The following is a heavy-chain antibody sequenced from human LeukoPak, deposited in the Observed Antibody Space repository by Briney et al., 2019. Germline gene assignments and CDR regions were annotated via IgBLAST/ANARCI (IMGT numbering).Heavy chain of an antibody. J-gene: IGHJ4*02. V-gene: IGHV4-34*01. CDR3: ARGRVGIVFPTRFDY. Sequence: SETLSLTCAVYGGSFSGYYWSWIRQPPGKGLEWIGEINHSGSTNYNPSLKSRVTISVDTSKNQFSLKLSSVTAADTAVYYCARGRVGIVFPTRFDYWGQGTLVTVSS. CDR1: GGSFSGYY. D-gene: IGHD1-26*01. CDR2: INHSGST.